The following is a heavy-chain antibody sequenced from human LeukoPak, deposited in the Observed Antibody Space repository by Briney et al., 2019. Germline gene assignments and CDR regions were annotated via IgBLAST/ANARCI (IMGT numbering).Heavy chain of an antibody. CDR3: ARARSRRSGYSGYDYDYYGMDV. J-gene: IGHJ6*02. D-gene: IGHD5-12*01. CDR2: IIPIFGTA. CDR1: GGTFSSYA. V-gene: IGHV1-69*13. Sequence: SVKVSCKASGGTFSSYAISWVRQAPEPALEWMEGIIPIFGTANYAQKFQGRVTITADESTSTAYMELSSLRSEDTAVYYCARARSRRSGYSGYDYDYYGMDVWGQGTTVTVSS.